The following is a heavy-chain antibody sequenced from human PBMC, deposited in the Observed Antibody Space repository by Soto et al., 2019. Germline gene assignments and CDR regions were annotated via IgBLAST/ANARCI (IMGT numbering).Heavy chain of an antibody. CDR3: ASVRGGYYYAMDV. CDR2: IYQKGSN. J-gene: IGHJ6*02. D-gene: IGHD3-10*02. V-gene: IGHV4-4*02. CDR1: GGSISSSNW. Sequence: SETLSLTCAVSGGSISSSNWWGWVRQPPGKGLERNGGIYQKGSNKKKPNLKSRSNKTVEKTKKKITMKLRSVTAADTAVYYCASVRGGYYYAMDVWGQGTTVTVS.